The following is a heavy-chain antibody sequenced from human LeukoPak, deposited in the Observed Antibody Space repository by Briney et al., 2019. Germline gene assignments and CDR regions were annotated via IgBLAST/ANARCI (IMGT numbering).Heavy chain of an antibody. Sequence: ASVKVSCKASGYTFTNYDINWVRQATGQGPEWMGWMNPKSGNTGYAQKFQGRVTMTRNTSISTAYMELSSLRSDDTTVYYCARDQDIVVVVAALRQREMGGFDPWGQGTLVTVSS. D-gene: IGHD2-15*01. CDR3: ARDQDIVVVVAALRQREMGGFDP. J-gene: IGHJ5*02. CDR1: GYTFTNYD. V-gene: IGHV1-8*01. CDR2: MNPKSGNT.